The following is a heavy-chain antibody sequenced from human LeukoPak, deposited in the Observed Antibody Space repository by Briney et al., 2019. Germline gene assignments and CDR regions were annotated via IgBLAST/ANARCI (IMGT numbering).Heavy chain of an antibody. CDR2: IKKDGTEK. CDR1: GLSFSDLW. D-gene: IGHD3-10*01. CDR3: EAYGSV. J-gene: IGHJ4*02. Sequence: GGSLRLSCTASGLSFSDLWLTWVRQAPGRGLEWVANIKKDGTEKNYVDSVRGRFTISRDNAQNSLYLQMNNLRAEDTAIYYCEAYGSVWGQGTRVIVSS. V-gene: IGHV3-7*03.